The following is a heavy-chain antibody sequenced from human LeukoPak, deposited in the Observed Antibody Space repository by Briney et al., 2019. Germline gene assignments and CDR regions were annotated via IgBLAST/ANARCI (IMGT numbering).Heavy chain of an antibody. Sequence: PGGSLRLSCAASGFTFSNYWITWVRQAPGKGLEWVANIKQGGSEKHYVDSVKGRFTISRDDAKNSLYLQMNSLRIEDTAVYYSAREGQQSYGMDVWGQGTTVTVSS. J-gene: IGHJ6*02. CDR1: GFTFSNYW. CDR3: AREGQQSYGMDV. D-gene: IGHD6-13*01. CDR2: IKQGGSEK. V-gene: IGHV3-7*05.